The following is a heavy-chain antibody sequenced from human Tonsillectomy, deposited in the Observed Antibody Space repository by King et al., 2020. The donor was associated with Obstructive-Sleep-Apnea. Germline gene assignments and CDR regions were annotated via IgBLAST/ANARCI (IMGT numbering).Heavy chain of an antibody. J-gene: IGHJ4*02. CDR3: GKDRGSGYCSSASCPGNFDY. CDR2: ISYDGSDK. Sequence: VQLVESGGGVVQPGRSLRLSCAASGFTFSSCGMHWVRQTPGKGLEWVALISYDGSDKFYSDSVKGRFTISRDNSKNSLFLQVSSLRAEDTAVYYCGKDRGSGYCSSASCPGNFDYWGQGTLVTVSS. V-gene: IGHV3-30*18. D-gene: IGHD2-2*01. CDR1: GFTFSSCG.